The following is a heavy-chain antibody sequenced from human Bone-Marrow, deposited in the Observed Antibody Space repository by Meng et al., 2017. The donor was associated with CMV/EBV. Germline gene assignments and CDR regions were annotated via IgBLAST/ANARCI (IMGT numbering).Heavy chain of an antibody. Sequence: RSLRLSCAASGFTFSSYGMHWVRQAPGKGLEWVAVIWYDGSNKYYADSVKGRFTISRDNSKNTLYLQLNSLRAEDRAIYYCAKEWDYWGQGTLVTVSS. CDR3: AKEWDY. CDR2: IWYDGSNK. V-gene: IGHV3-33*06. J-gene: IGHJ4*02. CDR1: GFTFSSYG.